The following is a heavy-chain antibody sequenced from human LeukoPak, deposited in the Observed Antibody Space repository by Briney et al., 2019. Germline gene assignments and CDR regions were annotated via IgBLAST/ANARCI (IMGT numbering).Heavy chain of an antibody. CDR2: IYYSWSI. V-gene: IGHV4-39*01. D-gene: IGHD2-15*01. CDR3: ARNPPWGVVAAKINWFDP. J-gene: IGHJ5*02. CDR1: GGSISSSSYY. Sequence: SETLSLTCTVSGGSISSSSYYWGWSRQPPGKGVEWIGSIYYSWSIYYHPSLTIRVTISVDTSKNQISLKRRSVNAAATAVYNCARNPPWGVVAAKINWFDPWGQGTLVTVSS.